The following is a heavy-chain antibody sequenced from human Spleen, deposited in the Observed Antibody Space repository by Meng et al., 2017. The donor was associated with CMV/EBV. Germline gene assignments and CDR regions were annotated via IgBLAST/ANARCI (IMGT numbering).Heavy chain of an antibody. CDR3: TGNADGSY. CDR2: INGDGSAK. V-gene: IGHV3-7*02. J-gene: IGHJ4*02. Sequence: VQGVVVGGLLGQPGGSLRPSLAASGLTFSSHWVKWVRQAPGKGLEWVANINGDGSAKYYVDSVKGRFTISRDNGKNSVYLQMSSLRAEDTAVYYCTGNADGSYWGQGTLVTVSS. CDR1: GLTFSSHW. D-gene: IGHD3-10*01.